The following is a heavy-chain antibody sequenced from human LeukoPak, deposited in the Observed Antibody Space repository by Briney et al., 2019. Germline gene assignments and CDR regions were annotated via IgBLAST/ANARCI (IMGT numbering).Heavy chain of an antibody. CDR2: IYYSGST. V-gene: IGHV4-59*01. J-gene: IGHJ5*02. Sequence: SETLSLTCTVSGGSISSYYWSWIRQPPGKGLEWIGYIYYSGSTNYNPSLKSRVTISVDTSKNQFSLKLSSVTAADTAVYYCAMLLDGNWFDPWGQGTLVTVSS. CDR1: GGSISSYY. D-gene: IGHD2/OR15-2a*01. CDR3: AMLLDGNWFDP.